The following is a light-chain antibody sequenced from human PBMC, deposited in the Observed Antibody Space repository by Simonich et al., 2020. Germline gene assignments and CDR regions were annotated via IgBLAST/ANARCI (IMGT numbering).Light chain of an antibody. V-gene: IGLV2-23*01. J-gene: IGLJ1*01. CDR3: CSYAGSSTYV. Sequence: QSALTQPASVSGSPGQSITISCTGTSSDVGSYNLVSWDQQNPGKSPKIMIYEGSKRPAGVSNLFSGSKSGNTASLTISVRQAEDEADYYCCSYAGSSTYVFGTGTKVTVL. CDR2: EGS. CDR1: SSDVGSYNL.